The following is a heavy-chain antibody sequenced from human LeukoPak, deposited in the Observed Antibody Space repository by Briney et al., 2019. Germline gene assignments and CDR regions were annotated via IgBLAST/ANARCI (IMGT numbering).Heavy chain of an antibody. D-gene: IGHD3-10*01. CDR3: ARHGFDPVQNVAHWYFDL. Sequence: SATLSLTCAVYGGSFSTYYWTWIRQPPGKGLEWIAEISYSVNTNYNPSLKSRVTIGTSKNEISLNLTSVTAADTAVYYCARHGFDPVQNVAHWYFDLWGRGTLVTVSS. V-gene: IGHV4-34*01. CDR2: ISYSVNT. J-gene: IGHJ2*01. CDR1: GGSFSTYY.